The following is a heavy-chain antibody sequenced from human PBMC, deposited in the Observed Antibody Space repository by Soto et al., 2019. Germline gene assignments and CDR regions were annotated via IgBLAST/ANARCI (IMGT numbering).Heavy chain of an antibody. J-gene: IGHJ3*01. D-gene: IGHD2-8*01. Sequence: PGGSLRLSCVASGFPFDAYALHWVRHLPGKGLQWVAQVSSDGTMKNYADSVKGRFIILRDKSKNAVYLLMNNLRSDDTALYYCVKDYLGVSNTFDVWGRGTVVTVAS. V-gene: IGHV3-30*18. CDR2: VSSDGTMK. CDR3: VKDYLGVSNTFDV. CDR1: GFPFDAYA.